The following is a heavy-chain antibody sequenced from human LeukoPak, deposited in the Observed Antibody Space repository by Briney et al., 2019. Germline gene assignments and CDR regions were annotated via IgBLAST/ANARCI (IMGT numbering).Heavy chain of an antibody. CDR3: ASLPSDYYDYNWFDP. CDR2: IYYSGST. V-gene: IGHV4-39*01. CDR1: GGSISSSSYY. J-gene: IGHJ5*02. D-gene: IGHD3-22*01. Sequence: PSETLSLTCTVSGGSISSSSYYWGWIRQPPGKGLEWIGSIYYSGSTYYNPSLKSRVTISVNTSKNQFSLKLSSVTAADTAVYYCASLPSDYYDYNWFDPWGQGTLVTVSS.